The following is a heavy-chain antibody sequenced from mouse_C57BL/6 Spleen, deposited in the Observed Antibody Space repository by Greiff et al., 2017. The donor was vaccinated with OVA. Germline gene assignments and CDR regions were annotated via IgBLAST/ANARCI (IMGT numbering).Heavy chain of an antibody. Sequence: EVKLVESGGGLVQPKGSLKLSCAASGFSFNTYAMNWVRQAPGKGLEWVARIRSKSNNYATYYADSVKDRFTISRDDSESMLYLQMNNLKTEDTAMYYCVSSYYSNSWFAYWGQGTLVTVSA. CDR3: VSSYYSNSWFAY. CDR2: IRSKSNNYAT. V-gene: IGHV10-1*01. CDR1: GFSFNTYA. D-gene: IGHD2-5*01. J-gene: IGHJ3*01.